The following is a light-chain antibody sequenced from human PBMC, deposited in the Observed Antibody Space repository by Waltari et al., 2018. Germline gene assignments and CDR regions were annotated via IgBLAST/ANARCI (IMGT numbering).Light chain of an antibody. V-gene: IGKV3-20*01. J-gene: IGKJ1*01. CDR3: QNHERLPAT. Sequence: EIVLTQSPGTLSLSPGERATLSCRASQNIGRYLVWYQQKPGQAPRLLIYEASRRATGIPDRFSGSGSGTDFSLTISRLEPEDFAVYYCQNHERLPATFSQGTKVEIK. CDR1: QNIGRY. CDR2: EAS.